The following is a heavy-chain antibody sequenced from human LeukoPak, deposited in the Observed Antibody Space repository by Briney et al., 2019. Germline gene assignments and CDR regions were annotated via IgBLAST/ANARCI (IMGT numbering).Heavy chain of an antibody. D-gene: IGHD2/OR15-2a*01. CDR1: GFSFSDHH. Sequence: GGSLRLSCAASGFSFSDHHMDWVRQAPGKGLEWVARIRNKPRSYTTEYAATVKGRFSISRDDSKNSVFLQLNTLESEDSAVYCRTRYPEGNSPSVDWGAGTPVTV. J-gene: IGHJ4*02. CDR3: TRYPEGNSPSVD. V-gene: IGHV3-72*01. CDR2: IRNKPRSYTT.